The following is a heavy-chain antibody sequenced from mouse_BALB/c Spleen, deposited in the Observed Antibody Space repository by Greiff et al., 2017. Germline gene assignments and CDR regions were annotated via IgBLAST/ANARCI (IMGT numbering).Heavy chain of an antibody. Sequence: QVQLQQSGAELVKPGASVKLSCKASGYTFTSYNMHWVKQTPGQGLEWIGAIYPGNGDTSYNQKFKGKATLTADKSSSTAYMQLSSLTSEDSAVYYCARAYRYDGAWFADWGQGTLVTVSA. V-gene: IGHV1-12*01. J-gene: IGHJ3*01. D-gene: IGHD2-14*01. CDR1: GYTFTSYN. CDR2: IYPGNGDT. CDR3: ARAYRYDGAWFAD.